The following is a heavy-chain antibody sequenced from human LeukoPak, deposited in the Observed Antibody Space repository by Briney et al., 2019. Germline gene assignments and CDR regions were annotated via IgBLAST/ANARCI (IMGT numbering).Heavy chain of an antibody. V-gene: IGHV3-53*01. Sequence: GGSLRLSCAASGFTVSSNYMSWVRQAPGKGLEWVSVIYSPGSTYYADSVKGRFTISRDNSKNTLYLQMNSLRAEDTAVYYCARREPSGRYYINWGQGTLVTVSP. D-gene: IGHD1-26*01. J-gene: IGHJ4*02. CDR3: ARREPSGRYYIN. CDR2: IYSPGST. CDR1: GFTVSSNY.